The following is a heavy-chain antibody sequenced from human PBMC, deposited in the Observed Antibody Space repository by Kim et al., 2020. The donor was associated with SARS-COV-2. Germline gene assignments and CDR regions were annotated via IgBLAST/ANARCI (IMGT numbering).Heavy chain of an antibody. J-gene: IGHJ4*02. CDR3: ASMVRGVITR. V-gene: IGHV4-30-2*01. CDR2: IYHSGST. Sequence: SETLSLTCAVSGGSISSGGYSWSWIRQPPGKGLEWIGYIYHSGSTYYNPSLKSRVTISVDRSKNQFSLKLSSVTAADTAVYYCASMVRGVITRWGQGTLVTVSS. D-gene: IGHD3-10*01. CDR1: GGSISSGGYS.